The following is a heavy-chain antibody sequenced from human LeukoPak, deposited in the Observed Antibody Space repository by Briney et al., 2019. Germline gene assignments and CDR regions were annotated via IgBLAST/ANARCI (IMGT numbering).Heavy chain of an antibody. CDR2: IDGSGSLT. Sequence: GGSLRLSCGASGFTFSRHAMNWVRQPPGKGLEWVSGIDGSGSLTFYADSVKGRFTISRDNSENRLYLQMNSLRAEDTAVYYCGRVSTVTANFDYWGQGSLVPVSS. J-gene: IGHJ4*02. CDR1: GFTFSRHA. V-gene: IGHV3-23*01. D-gene: IGHD2-21*02. CDR3: GRVSTVTANFDY.